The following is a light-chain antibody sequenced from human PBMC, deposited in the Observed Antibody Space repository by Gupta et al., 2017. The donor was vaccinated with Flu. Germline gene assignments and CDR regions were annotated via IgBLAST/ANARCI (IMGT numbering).Light chain of an antibody. Sequence: EIVLTQSPVTLSMSPGERATLSCRASQSVSNSLAWYQQKPGQAPRLLIYDASNRATGISARFSGRGYGTDFTLTISSLEPDDFAVYYCQQRSNWPTFGQGTKVEMK. CDR3: QQRSNWPT. CDR1: QSVSNS. V-gene: IGKV3-11*01. J-gene: IGKJ1*01. CDR2: DAS.